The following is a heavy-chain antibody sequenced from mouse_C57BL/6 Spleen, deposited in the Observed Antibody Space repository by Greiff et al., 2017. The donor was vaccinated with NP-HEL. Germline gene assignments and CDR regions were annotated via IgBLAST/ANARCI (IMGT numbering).Heavy chain of an antibody. D-gene: IGHD2-12*01. CDR1: GYTFTDYE. Sequence: VQLQQSGAELVRPGASVTLSCKASGYTFTDYEMHWVKQKPVHGLEWIGAIDPETGGPAYNQKFKGKAILTADKSSSTAYMELRSLTSEDSAVYYCTRSGGGSRYEGFAYWGQGTLVTVSA. J-gene: IGHJ3*01. CDR3: TRSGGGSRYEGFAY. V-gene: IGHV1-15*01. CDR2: IDPETGGP.